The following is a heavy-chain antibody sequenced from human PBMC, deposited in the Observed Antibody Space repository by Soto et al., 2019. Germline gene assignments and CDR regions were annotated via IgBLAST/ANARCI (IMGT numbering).Heavy chain of an antibody. V-gene: IGHV3-23*01. Sequence: EVHLLESGGGLVQPGGSLRLSCAASGFTFTNFAMSWVRQAPGKGLEWVSAISGSGAGTYFADSVKGRFTISRDNSKNTLYLQMNSLRAEDTAAYYCAKESLTVDGNHFGYWGQGILVTVSS. J-gene: IGHJ4*02. D-gene: IGHD6-19*01. CDR3: AKESLTVDGNHFGY. CDR2: ISGSGAGT. CDR1: GFTFTNFA.